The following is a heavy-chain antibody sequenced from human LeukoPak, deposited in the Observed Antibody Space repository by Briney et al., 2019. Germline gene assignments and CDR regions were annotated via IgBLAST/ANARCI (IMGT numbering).Heavy chain of an antibody. D-gene: IGHD6-13*01. CDR2: INPNSGGT. J-gene: IGHJ4*02. CDR3: AREAVDSSSWYGAY. V-gene: IGHV1-2*02. CDR1: VYTYTGYY. Sequence: GASVKVSCKASVYTYTGYYMHWVRQAPGQGLEWMGWINPNSGGTNYAQKFQGRVTMTRDTSISTAYMELSRLRSDDTAVYYCAREAVDSSSWYGAYWGQGTLVTVSS.